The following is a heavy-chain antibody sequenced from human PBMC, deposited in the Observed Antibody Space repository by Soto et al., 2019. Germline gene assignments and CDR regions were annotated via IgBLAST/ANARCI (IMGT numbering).Heavy chain of an antibody. CDR2: IVPNIGTV. J-gene: IGHJ4*02. V-gene: IGHV1-69*06. CDR1: GGTLSRFISYP. Sequence: QVQLVQSGAEVKKPGSSVKVSCEASGGTLSRFISYPINWVRQAPGQGLEWMGGIVPNIGTVNYAQKFQGRHTITADKSTGTAYMELSNLRSEDTALYYCAWRDTSGFLRYFDNWGQGTLVTVSS. CDR3: AWRDTSGFLRYFDN. D-gene: IGHD3-3*01.